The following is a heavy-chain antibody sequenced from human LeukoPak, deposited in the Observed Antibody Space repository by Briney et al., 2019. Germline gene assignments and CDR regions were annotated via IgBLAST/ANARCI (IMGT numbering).Heavy chain of an antibody. CDR1: GYTFTSYY. Sequence: ASVKVSCKASGYTFTSYYTHWVRQAPGQGLEWMGIINPSGGSTSYAQKFQGRVTMTRDTSTSTVYMELSSLRSEDTAVYYCARDPDSGSYYGGPFDIWGQGTMVTVSS. D-gene: IGHD1-26*01. V-gene: IGHV1-46*01. J-gene: IGHJ3*02. CDR3: ARDPDSGSYYGGPFDI. CDR2: INPSGGST.